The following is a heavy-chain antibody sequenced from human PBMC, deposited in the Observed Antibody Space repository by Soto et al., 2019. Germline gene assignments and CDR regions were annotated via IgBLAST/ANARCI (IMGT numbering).Heavy chain of an antibody. CDR3: ARATYYYDSSGYLFDY. CDR1: GFTFSSYG. CDR2: IWYDGSNK. Sequence: GGSLRLSCAASGFTFSSYGMHWVRQAPGKGLEWVAVIWYDGSNKYYADSVKGRFTISRDNSKNTLYLQMNSLRAEDTAVYYCARATYYYDSSGYLFDYWGQGTLVTVSS. V-gene: IGHV3-33*01. D-gene: IGHD3-22*01. J-gene: IGHJ4*02.